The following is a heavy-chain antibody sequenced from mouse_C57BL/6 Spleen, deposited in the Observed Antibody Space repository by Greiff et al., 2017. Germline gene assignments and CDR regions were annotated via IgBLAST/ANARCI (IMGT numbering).Heavy chain of an antibody. D-gene: IGHD4-1*01. CDR2: ISYDGSN. V-gene: IGHV3-6*01. CDR1: GYSITSGYY. CDR3: ARGDNWDDWFAY. Sequence: VQLKESGPGLVKPSQSLSLTCSVTGYSITSGYYWNWIRQFPGNKLEWMGYISYDGSNNYNPSLKNRISITRDTSKNQFFLKLNSVTTEDTATYYCARGDNWDDWFAYWGQGTLVTVSA. J-gene: IGHJ3*01.